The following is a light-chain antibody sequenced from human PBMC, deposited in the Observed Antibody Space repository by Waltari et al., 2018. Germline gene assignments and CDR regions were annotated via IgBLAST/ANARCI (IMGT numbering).Light chain of an antibody. Sequence: EIVLTQYPATLSLSPGERATLSCRASQSVTTSLAWYQQKPGQAPRLLIFDASDRATGVPARFSGSGSGTDFTLTISSLEPEDFAVYFCHQRTSWPLTFGGGTQVEFK. CDR2: DAS. V-gene: IGKV3-11*01. CDR1: QSVTTS. CDR3: HQRTSWPLT. J-gene: IGKJ4*01.